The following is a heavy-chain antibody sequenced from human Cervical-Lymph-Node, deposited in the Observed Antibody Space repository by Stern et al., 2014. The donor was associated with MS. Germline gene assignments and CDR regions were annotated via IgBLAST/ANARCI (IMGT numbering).Heavy chain of an antibody. CDR2: IIPFFCTT. Sequence: VQLVESGAEVKKPGSSVKVSCKTSGDTLSSFGISWVRQAPGQGLEWMAGIIPFFCTTNYAEKFQGRVTSIADESTSTAYMELSSLRSEDTAVYYCARDNYDNGMDVWGQGTTVTVSS. CDR1: GDTLSSFG. V-gene: IGHV1-69*01. CDR3: ARDNYDNGMDV. J-gene: IGHJ6*02.